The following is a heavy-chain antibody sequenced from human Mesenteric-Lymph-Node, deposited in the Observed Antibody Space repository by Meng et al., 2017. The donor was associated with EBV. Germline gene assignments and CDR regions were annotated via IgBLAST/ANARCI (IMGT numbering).Heavy chain of an antibody. CDR3: ARGGDYHDY. J-gene: IGHJ4*02. CDR2: IYHAGAT. Sequence: LQLQESGSGLVQPSQTLSLTCVVSGDSVSSHEFSWSWIRQPPGKGLEWIGFIYHAGATNYNPSLKSRVTLSIDKSQNQFSLRLSSVSAADTAIYYCARGGDYHDYWGQGILVTVSS. V-gene: IGHV4-30-2*01. CDR1: GDSVSSHEFS.